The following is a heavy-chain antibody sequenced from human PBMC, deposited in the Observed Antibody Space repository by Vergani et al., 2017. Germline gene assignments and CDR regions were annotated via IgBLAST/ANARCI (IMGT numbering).Heavy chain of an antibody. V-gene: IGHV3-7*01. CDR3: ARDRGGSGSSYYYVMDV. CDR1: GFTFSSYW. Sequence: EVQLVESGGGLVKPGGSLRLSCAASGFTFSSYWMSWVRQAPGKGLEWVANIKQDGSDKFYVDSVKGRFTVSRDNAKNSLYLQMNSLRAEDTAVYYCARDRGGSGSSYYYVMDVWGQGTTVTVSS. D-gene: IGHD3-22*01. CDR2: IKQDGSDK. J-gene: IGHJ6*02.